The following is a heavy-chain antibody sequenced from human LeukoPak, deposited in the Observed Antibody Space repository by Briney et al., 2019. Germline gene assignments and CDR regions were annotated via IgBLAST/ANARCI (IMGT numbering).Heavy chain of an antibody. CDR1: GGAFSGYY. V-gene: IGHV4-34*01. J-gene: IGHJ4*02. Sequence: SETLSLTCAVYGGAFSGYYWSWIRQPPGKGLEWIGEINHSGDTKYNPSLKSRVSVSVDVSKDQFSLKLTSLTAADTAVYYCARGSRNYNNYEGADYWGQGTLVIVSS. CDR2: INHSGDT. CDR3: ARGSRNYNNYEGADY. D-gene: IGHD4-11*01.